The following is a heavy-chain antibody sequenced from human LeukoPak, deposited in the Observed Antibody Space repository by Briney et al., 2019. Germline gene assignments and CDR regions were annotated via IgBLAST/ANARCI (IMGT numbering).Heavy chain of an antibody. CDR3: TTGRAITHSNALL. Sequence: PGGSLRLSCAASGFTFSNAWMSWVRQAPGKGLEWVGRIKSKTDGGTTDYAAPVKGRFTISRDDSKNTLYLQMNSLKTEDTAVYYCTTGRAITHSNALLWGQGTLVTVSS. CDR2: IKSKTDGGTT. J-gene: IGHJ4*02. V-gene: IGHV3-15*01. CDR1: GFTFSNAW. D-gene: IGHD2/OR15-2a*01.